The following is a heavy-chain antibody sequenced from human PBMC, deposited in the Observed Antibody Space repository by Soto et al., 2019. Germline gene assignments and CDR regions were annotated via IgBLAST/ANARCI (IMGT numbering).Heavy chain of an antibody. CDR2: IYYSGST. J-gene: IGHJ4*02. V-gene: IGHV4-39*01. CDR3: AANIVATRPVDY. Sequence: PSETLSLTCSVSGGSISSSSYYWGWIRQPPGKGLEWIGSIYYSGSTYYNPSLKSRVTISVDTSKNQFSLKLSSVTAADTAVYYCAANIVATRPVDYWGQGTLVTVSS. D-gene: IGHD5-12*01. CDR1: GGSISSSSYY.